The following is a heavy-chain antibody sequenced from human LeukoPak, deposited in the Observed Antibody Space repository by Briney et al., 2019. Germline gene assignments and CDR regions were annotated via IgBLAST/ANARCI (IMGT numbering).Heavy chain of an antibody. D-gene: IGHD3-22*01. Sequence: SETLSLTCTVSGGSISSYYWSWIRQPPGKGLEWIGYTYYSGSTNYNPALKSRVTISEDTSKNQISLKLSSVTAADTAVYYCARVRGYYDSSGYDYWGQGTLVTVSS. V-gene: IGHV4-59*01. CDR3: ARVRGYYDSSGYDY. CDR1: GGSISSYY. J-gene: IGHJ4*02. CDR2: TYYSGST.